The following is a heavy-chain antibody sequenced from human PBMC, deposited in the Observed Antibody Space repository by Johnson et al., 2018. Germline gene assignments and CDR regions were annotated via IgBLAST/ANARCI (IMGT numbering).Heavy chain of an antibody. CDR2: ISWNSGSI. Sequence: VQLVQSGGGLVQPGRSLRLSCAASGFTFDDYAMHWVRQAPGKGLEWVSGISWNSGSIGYADSVQGRFTISRDNAKNSLYLQMNSLRAEDTALYYCAKDSSGYLSNFQHWGQGTLVTVSS. CDR1: GFTFDDYA. V-gene: IGHV3-9*01. CDR3: AKDSSGYLSNFQH. D-gene: IGHD3-22*01. J-gene: IGHJ1*01.